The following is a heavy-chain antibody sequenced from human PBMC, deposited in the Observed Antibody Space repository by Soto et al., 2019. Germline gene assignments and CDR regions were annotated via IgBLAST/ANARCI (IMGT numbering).Heavy chain of an antibody. Sequence: QVQLVESGGGVVQPGRSLRLSCAASGFTFSSYGMHWVRQAPGKGLERVAVIWYDGSNKYYADSVKGRFTISRDNSKNTLYLQMNSLRAEDTAVYYCARDGYDKHRHDYYYYMDVWGKGMTVTVSS. CDR1: GFTFSSYG. CDR2: IWYDGSNK. D-gene: IGHD2-2*03. J-gene: IGHJ6*03. CDR3: ARDGYDKHRHDYYYYMDV. V-gene: IGHV3-33*01.